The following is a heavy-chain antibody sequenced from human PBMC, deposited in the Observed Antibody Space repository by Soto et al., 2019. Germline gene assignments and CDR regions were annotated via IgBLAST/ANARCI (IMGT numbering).Heavy chain of an antibody. CDR1: GYTFTGYY. Sequence: ASVKVSCKASGYTFTGYYMHWVRQAPGQGLEWMGWINPNSGGTNYAQKFQGWVTMTRDTSISTAYMELRSLRSDDTAVYYCARDFYDILTGYDHYYYYYGMDVWGQGTTVTVSS. D-gene: IGHD3-9*01. CDR3: ARDFYDILTGYDHYYYYYGMDV. CDR2: INPNSGGT. J-gene: IGHJ6*02. V-gene: IGHV1-2*04.